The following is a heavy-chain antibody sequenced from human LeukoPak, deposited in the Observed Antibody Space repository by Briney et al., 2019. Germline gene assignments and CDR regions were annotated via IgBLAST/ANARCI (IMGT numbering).Heavy chain of an antibody. CDR3: ARGLWFGDENPPYFDY. CDR1: GGSISSYY. D-gene: IGHD3-10*01. CDR2: IYYSGST. V-gene: IGHV4-59*08. J-gene: IGHJ4*02. Sequence: SETLSLTCTVSGGSISSYYWSWIRQPPGKGLEWIGYIYYSGSTNYKPSLKSRVTISVDTSKNQFSLKLSSVTAADTALYYCARGLWFGDENPPYFDYWGQGTLVTVSS.